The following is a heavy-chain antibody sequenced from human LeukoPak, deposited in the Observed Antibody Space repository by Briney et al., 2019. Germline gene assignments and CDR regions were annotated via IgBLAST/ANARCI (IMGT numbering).Heavy chain of an antibody. J-gene: IGHJ4*02. D-gene: IGHD5-24*01. V-gene: IGHV1-69*13. CDR3: ARDRGDGYNSGFDY. Sequence: ASVKVSCKASGGTFSSYAISWVRQAPGQGLEWMGGIIPIFGTANYAQKFRGRVTITADESTSTAYMELSSLRSEDTAVYCCARDRGDGYNSGFDYWGQGTLVTVSS. CDR2: IIPIFGTA. CDR1: GGTFSSYA.